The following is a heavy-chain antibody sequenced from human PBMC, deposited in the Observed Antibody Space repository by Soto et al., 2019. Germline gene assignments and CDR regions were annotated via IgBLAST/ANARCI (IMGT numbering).Heavy chain of an antibody. Sequence: ASVKVSCKASGGTFSSYAISWVRQAPGQGLEWMGGIIPIFGTANYAQKFQGRVTITADESTSTAYMELSSLRSEDTAVYYCARGIAGSYYWPADYWGQGTLVTVSS. V-gene: IGHV1-69*13. CDR3: ARGIAGSYYWPADY. CDR2: IIPIFGTA. J-gene: IGHJ4*02. CDR1: GGTFSSYA. D-gene: IGHD3-10*01.